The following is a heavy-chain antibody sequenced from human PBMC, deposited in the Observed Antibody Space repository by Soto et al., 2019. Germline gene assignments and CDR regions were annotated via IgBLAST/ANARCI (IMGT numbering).Heavy chain of an antibody. CDR2: NR. CDR3: ARDRLPLGELSPGEY. D-gene: IGHD3-16*02. Sequence: AASVKVSCKASGYTFTNYRISWVRQAPGQGLEWMGYNRNYVQKFQGRVTMTTDTATSTAYMELRSLRSDDTAVYYCARDRLPLGELSPGEYWGQGTVVTVSS. J-gene: IGHJ4*02. V-gene: IGHV1-18*01. CDR1: GYTFTNYR.